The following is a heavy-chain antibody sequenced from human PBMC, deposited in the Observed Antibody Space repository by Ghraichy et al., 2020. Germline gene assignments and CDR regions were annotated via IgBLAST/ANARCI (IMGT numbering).Heavy chain of an antibody. CDR2: INHSGST. CDR3: ARVRSIGGYDFSLRRRFIYDP. Sequence: SETLSLTCAVYGGSFSGYYWSWIRQPPGKGLEWIGEINHSGSTNYNPSLKSRVTISVDTSKNQFSLKLSSVTAADTAVYYCARVRSIGGYDFSLRRRFIYDPWGQGTLVTVSS. CDR1: GGSFSGYY. J-gene: IGHJ5*02. V-gene: IGHV4-34*01. D-gene: IGHD5-12*01.